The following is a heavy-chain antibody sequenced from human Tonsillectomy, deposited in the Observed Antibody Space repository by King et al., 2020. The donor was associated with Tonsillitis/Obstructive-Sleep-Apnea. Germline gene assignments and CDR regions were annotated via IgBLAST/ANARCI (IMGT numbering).Heavy chain of an antibody. V-gene: IGHV3-30*18. J-gene: IGHJ3*02. D-gene: IGHD3-22*01. CDR2: ISYDGGNK. CDR3: AKGLYVSSGWDAFDI. Sequence: VQLVESGGGVVQPGRSLRLSCAASGFTFSSYGMHWVRQAPGKGLEWVAVISYDGGNKYYADSVKGRFTISRDNSKNTLYLQMNTLKAEDTAVYYCAKGLYVSSGWDAFDIWGQGTMVTVSS. CDR1: GFTFSSYG.